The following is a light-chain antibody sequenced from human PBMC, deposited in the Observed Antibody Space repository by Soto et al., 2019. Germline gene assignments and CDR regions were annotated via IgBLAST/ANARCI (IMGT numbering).Light chain of an antibody. CDR3: QQSYSTPRT. V-gene: IGKV1-39*01. Sequence: DIQITQSPCSLSASVVDRITVTCRASQNINSFLHWYQQKPGKAPNLLIYAASSLQSGVPSRFSGSGSGTDFTLTISSLQPEDFATYYCQQSYSTPRTFGQGTKVDIK. CDR2: AAS. J-gene: IGKJ1*01. CDR1: QNINSF.